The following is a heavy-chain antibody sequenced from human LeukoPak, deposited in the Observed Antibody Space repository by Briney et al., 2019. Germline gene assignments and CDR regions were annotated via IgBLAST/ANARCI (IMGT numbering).Heavy chain of an antibody. CDR3: AKGGTYGGGADY. J-gene: IGHJ4*02. Sequence: PSETLSLTCTVSGGSISSYYWSWIRQPAGKGLEWIGRVYTSGSTSYSPSLNSRVTISLDTSNNQVSLRLSSVTAADTAVYYCAKGGTYGGGADYWGQGTLVTVSS. D-gene: IGHD1-26*01. CDR2: VYTSGST. CDR1: GGSISSYY. V-gene: IGHV4-4*07.